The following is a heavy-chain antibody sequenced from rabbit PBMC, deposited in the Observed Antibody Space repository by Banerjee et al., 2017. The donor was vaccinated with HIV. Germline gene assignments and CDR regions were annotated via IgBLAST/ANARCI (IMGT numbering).Heavy chain of an antibody. J-gene: IGHJ4*01. CDR1: GFSFSSSYV. V-gene: IGHV1S45*01. CDR2: IYAGSSGST. CDR3: ARDGFGDGTGDFDL. D-gene: IGHD7-1*01. Sequence: QEQLEESGGDLVKPEGSLTLTCTASGFSFSSSYVMCWVRQAPGKRPEWIACIYAGSSGSTYYASWAKGRFTISKTSSTTVTLQMTSLTAADTATYFCARDGFGDGTGDFDLWGPGTLVTVS.